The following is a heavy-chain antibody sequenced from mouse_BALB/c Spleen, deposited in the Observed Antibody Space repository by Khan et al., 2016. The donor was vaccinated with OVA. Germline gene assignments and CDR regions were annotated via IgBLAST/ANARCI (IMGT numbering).Heavy chain of an antibody. V-gene: IGHV9-3-1*01. Sequence: QIQLVQSGPEMKKPGETVKISCKASGYTFTNYGMNWVKQSPGKALQWMGWINTFTGEPTYADDFKGRIAFSLETSANTASLQINNLKNEDTATYFCARPPYFSYSLDHWGQGTSVTVSS. CDR1: GYTFTNYG. CDR2: INTFTGEP. D-gene: IGHD2-12*01. CDR3: ARPPYFSYSLDH. J-gene: IGHJ4*01.